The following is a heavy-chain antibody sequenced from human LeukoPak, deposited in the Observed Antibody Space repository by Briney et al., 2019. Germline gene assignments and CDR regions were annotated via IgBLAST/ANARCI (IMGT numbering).Heavy chain of an antibody. CDR3: AREGGDSLFDY. CDR2: IYHSGSP. V-gene: IGHV4-38-2*02. CDR1: GYSISSGYY. J-gene: IGHJ4*02. D-gene: IGHD4-17*01. Sequence: PSETLSLTCAVSGYSISSGYYWGWIRQPPGKGLEWIGSIYHSGSPYYNPSLKSRVTISVDTSKNQFSLKLSSVTAADTAVYYCAREGGDSLFDYWGQGTLVTVSS.